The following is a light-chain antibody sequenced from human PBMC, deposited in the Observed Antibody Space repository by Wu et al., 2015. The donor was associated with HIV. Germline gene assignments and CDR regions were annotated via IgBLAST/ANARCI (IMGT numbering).Light chain of an antibody. CDR2: AAS. Sequence: DIQMTQSPSSLSASVGDRVTITCRASQSISSYLNWYQQKPGKAPTLLIYAASSLQTGVPSRFSGSGSGTDFTLTISSLQPEDFATYYCQQSYSFPAITFGQGTRLQIK. J-gene: IGKJ5*01. CDR3: QQSYSFPAIT. V-gene: IGKV1-39*01. CDR1: QSISSY.